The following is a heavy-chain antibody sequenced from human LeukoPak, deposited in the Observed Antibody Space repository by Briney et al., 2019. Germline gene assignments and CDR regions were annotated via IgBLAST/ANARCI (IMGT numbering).Heavy chain of an antibody. CDR3: AGDCSSTSCYYKFTGWFDP. V-gene: IGHV1-3*01. J-gene: IGHJ5*02. CDR1: GYTFTSYA. Sequence: ASVKVSCKASGYTFTSYAMHWVRQAPGQRLEWMGWINAGNGNTEYSQKFQGRVTITRDTSASTAYMELSSLRSEDTAVYYCAGDCSSTSCYYKFTGWFDPWGQGTLVTVSS. CDR2: INAGNGNT. D-gene: IGHD2-2*01.